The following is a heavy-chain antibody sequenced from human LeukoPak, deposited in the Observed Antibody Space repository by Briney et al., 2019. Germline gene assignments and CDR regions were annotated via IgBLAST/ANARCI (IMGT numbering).Heavy chain of an antibody. D-gene: IGHD5-18*01. CDR1: GYTFTSYY. CDR2: INPSGGST. CDR3: ARGKGGYSYGPSKSWFDP. V-gene: IGHV1-46*01. J-gene: IGHJ5*02. Sequence: ASVKVSCKASGYTFTSYYMHWVRQAPGQGLEWMGIINPSGGSTSYAQEFQGRVTMTRDMSTSTVYMELSSLRSEDTAVYYCARGKGGYSYGPSKSWFDPWGQGTLVTVSS.